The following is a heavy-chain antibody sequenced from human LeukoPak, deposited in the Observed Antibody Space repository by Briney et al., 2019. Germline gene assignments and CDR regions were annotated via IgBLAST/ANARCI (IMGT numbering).Heavy chain of an antibody. CDR3: ARDPGYCSSTSCPGTVDY. Sequence: ASVKVSCKASGYTFILYLMHWVRQAPGQGLEWMGIINPSGGSTSYAQKFQGRVTITADESTSTAYMELSSLRSEDTAVYYCARDPGYCSSTSCPGTVDYWGQGTLVTVSS. V-gene: IGHV1-46*01. D-gene: IGHD2-2*01. J-gene: IGHJ4*02. CDR2: INPSGGST. CDR1: GYTFILYL.